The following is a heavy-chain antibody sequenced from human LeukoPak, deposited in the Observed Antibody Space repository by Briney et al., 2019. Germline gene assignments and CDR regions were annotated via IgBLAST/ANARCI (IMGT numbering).Heavy chain of an antibody. D-gene: IGHD1-26*01. CDR2: ISYDGSNK. CDR3: ARGQATLDAFDI. V-gene: IGHV3-30*19. J-gene: IGHJ3*02. CDR1: GFTFSSYG. Sequence: PGGSLRLSCAASGFTFSSYGMHWVRQAPGKGLEWVAVISYDGSNKYYADSVKGRFIISRDNSKNTLYLQMNSLRAEDTAVYYCARGQATLDAFDIWGQGTMVTVSS.